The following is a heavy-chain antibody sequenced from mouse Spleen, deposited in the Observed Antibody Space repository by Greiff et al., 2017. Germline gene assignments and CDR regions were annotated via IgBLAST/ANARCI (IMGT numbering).Heavy chain of an antibody. CDR2: ISSGGSYT. J-gene: IGHJ4*01. V-gene: IGHV5-9-3*01. CDR1: GFTFSSYA. CDR3: ARHSMITEGYAMDY. D-gene: IGHD2-4*01. Sequence: EVQVVESGGGLVKPGGSLKLSCAASGFTFSSYAMSWVRQTPEKRLEWVATISSGGSYTYYPDSVKGRFTISRDNAKNTLYLQMSSLRSEDTAMYYCARHSMITEGYAMDYWGQGTSVTVSS.